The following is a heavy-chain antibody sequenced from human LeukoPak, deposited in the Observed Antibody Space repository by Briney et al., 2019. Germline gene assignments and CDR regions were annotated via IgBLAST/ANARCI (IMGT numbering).Heavy chain of an antibody. CDR1: GVSIGISSDY. CDR3: ANSAAPSFYDSRGSDTFDI. V-gene: IGHV4-39*01. CDR2: IYYSRST. Sequence: PSETLSLTCTVSGVSIGISSDYWGWVRQPPGKGLEWIATIYYSRSTYYNPSLKSRVTISVDTSNNQFSLKLSSVTAADTAVYYCANSAAPSFYDSRGSDTFDIWGQGTMVTVSS. J-gene: IGHJ3*02. D-gene: IGHD3-22*01.